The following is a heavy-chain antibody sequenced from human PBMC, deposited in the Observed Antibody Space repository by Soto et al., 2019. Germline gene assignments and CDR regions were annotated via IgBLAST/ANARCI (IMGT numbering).Heavy chain of an antibody. J-gene: IGHJ6*03. Sequence: KQSPTLSLTCAVYGGSFSGYYWSWIRQPPGKGLEWIGEINHSGSTNYNPSLKSRVTISVDTSKNQFSLKLSSVTAADTAVYYCARGLNYANLDSYYYYYYMDVWGKGTTVTVSS. CDR3: ARGLNYANLDSYYYYYYMDV. V-gene: IGHV4-34*01. D-gene: IGHD1-7*01. CDR2: INHSGST. CDR1: GGSFSGYY.